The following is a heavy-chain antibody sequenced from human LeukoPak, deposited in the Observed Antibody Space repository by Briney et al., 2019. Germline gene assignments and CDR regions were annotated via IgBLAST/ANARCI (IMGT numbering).Heavy chain of an antibody. CDR1: GAPVSSASY. CDR2: IYNGVNT. J-gene: IGHJ5*02. CDR3: ARSRAFNSGAFDP. Sequence: SETLSLTCTVSGAPVSSASYWTWIRQPPGKGVEWIAHIYNGVNTNYNPSLKSRVTISVDTSKNQFSLRLNSVTAADTAVYYCARSRAFNSGAFDPWGQGSLVTVSS. D-gene: IGHD1-26*01. V-gene: IGHV4-61*01.